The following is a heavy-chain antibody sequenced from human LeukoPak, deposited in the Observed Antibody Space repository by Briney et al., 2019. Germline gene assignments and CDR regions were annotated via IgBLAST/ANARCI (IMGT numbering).Heavy chain of an antibody. CDR1: GFVFSIYT. D-gene: IGHD1-1*01. J-gene: IGHJ4*02. CDR3: VKDFGRIRGTPDS. CDR2: ISGSGNGGSI. Sequence: GGSLRLSGSASGFVFSIYTMYWVRKAPGKGPEYVSTISGSGNGGSIYYADSVKGRFTISRDDAKSIVYLQMSGLRGEDTAVYYCVKDFGRIRGTPDSWGQGTLVTVSS. V-gene: IGHV3-64D*06.